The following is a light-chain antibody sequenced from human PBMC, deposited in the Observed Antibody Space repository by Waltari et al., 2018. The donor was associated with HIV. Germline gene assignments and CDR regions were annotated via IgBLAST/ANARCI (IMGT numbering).Light chain of an antibody. Sequence: QTVVTQEPSFSVSPGGTVTLTCGLSSGSVSTSYYPSWYQQTPGQAPRPLIYSTNTRSADVPDRSSGSILGNNAALTITGAQADDESDYYCVLYMGGGIWVFGGGTNVTVL. CDR2: STN. V-gene: IGLV8-61*01. CDR1: SGSVSTSYY. CDR3: VLYMGGGIWV. J-gene: IGLJ3*02.